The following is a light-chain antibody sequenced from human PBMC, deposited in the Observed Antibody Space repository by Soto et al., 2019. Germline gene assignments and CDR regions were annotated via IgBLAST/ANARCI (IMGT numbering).Light chain of an antibody. Sequence: DIQMTQSPSPLSASVGDSVTITCRASQTISNWLAWYQQKPGKAPKLLIYDASILESGVPSRFSGSGSGTEFTLTITSLQSEDFAVYYCQQYNNWPPLGQGTKVDIK. CDR1: QTISNW. CDR3: QQYNNWPP. J-gene: IGKJ1*01. CDR2: DAS. V-gene: IGKV1-5*01.